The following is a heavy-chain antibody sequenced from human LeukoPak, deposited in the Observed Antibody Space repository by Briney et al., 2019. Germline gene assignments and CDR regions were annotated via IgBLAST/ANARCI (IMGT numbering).Heavy chain of an antibody. CDR3: ARDARGGSVSNKAYYSYYYMDV. CDR2: IYSGGST. D-gene: IGHD1-26*01. V-gene: IGHV3-53*01. J-gene: IGHJ6*03. CDR1: GFTVSSNY. Sequence: PGGSLRLSCAASGFTVSSNYMSWVRQAPGKGLEWVSVIYSGGSTYYADSVKGRFTISRDNSKNTLYLQMNSLRAEDTAVYYCARDARGGSVSNKAYYSYYYMDVWGKGTTVTVSS.